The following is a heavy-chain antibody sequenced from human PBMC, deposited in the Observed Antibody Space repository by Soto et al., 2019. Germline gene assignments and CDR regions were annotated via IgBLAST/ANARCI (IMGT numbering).Heavy chain of an antibody. D-gene: IGHD3-10*01. V-gene: IGHV1-69*13. CDR2: IIPVFGTA. CDR3: ARFLGGAGSYYDGQNYNYYNGMDV. J-gene: IGHJ6*02. Sequence: SVKVSCKASGGPYNSFAISWVRQAPGQGLEWIGGIIPVFGTATYAQKFKGRVTITAEESTSTAYMELSSLTSEDTAVYYCARFLGGAGSYYDGQNYNYYNGMDVRGQGTTVTVSS. CDR1: GGPYNSFA.